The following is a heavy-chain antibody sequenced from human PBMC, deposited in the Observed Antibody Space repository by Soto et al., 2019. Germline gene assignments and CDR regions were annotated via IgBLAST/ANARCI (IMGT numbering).Heavy chain of an antibody. Sequence: GGSLRLSCAASGFTFSSYAMSWVRQAPGKGLDWVSAISGSGDSTYYADSVKGRFTISRDNSKNTLYLQVNSLRAEDTAVYYCAKLTYSDLWSGSHDSWGQGTLVTVSS. CDR2: ISGSGDST. D-gene: IGHD3-3*01. J-gene: IGHJ4*02. V-gene: IGHV3-23*01. CDR1: GFTFSSYA. CDR3: AKLTYSDLWSGSHDS.